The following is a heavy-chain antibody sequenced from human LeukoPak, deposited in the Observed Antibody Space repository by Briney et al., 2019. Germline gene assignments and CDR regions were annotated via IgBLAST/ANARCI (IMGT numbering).Heavy chain of an antibody. CDR2: IIPILGIA. CDR1: GGTFSSYA. V-gene: IGHV1-69*04. Sequence: WASVKVSCKASGGTFSSYAISWVRQAPGQGLEWMGRIIPILGIANYAQKFQGRVTITADKSTSTAYMELSSLRSEDTAVYYCARRSSQGSYFDYWGQGTLVTVSS. CDR3: ARRSSQGSYFDY. J-gene: IGHJ4*02.